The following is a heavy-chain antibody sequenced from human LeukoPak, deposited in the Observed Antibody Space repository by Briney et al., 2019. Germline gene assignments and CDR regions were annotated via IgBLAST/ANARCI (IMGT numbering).Heavy chain of an antibody. Sequence: PGGSLRLSCAASGFTLSSYAMSWVRQAPGKGLEWVSAISGSGGSTYYADSVKGRFTISRDNSKNTLYLQMNSLRAEDTAVYYCAKVAPGGFLEWLLLAPFDYWGQGTLVTVSS. CDR3: AKVAPGGFLEWLLLAPFDY. CDR2: ISGSGGST. CDR1: GFTLSSYA. D-gene: IGHD3-3*01. V-gene: IGHV3-23*01. J-gene: IGHJ4*02.